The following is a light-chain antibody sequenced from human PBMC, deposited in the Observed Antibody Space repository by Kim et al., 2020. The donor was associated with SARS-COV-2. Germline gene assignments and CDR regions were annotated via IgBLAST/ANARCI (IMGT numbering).Light chain of an antibody. CDR1: SSDVGGYNY. Sequence: QSALTQPPSASGSPAQSVTISCTGTSSDVGGYNYVSWYQQHPGKAPKLMIYEVNRRPSGVPDRFSGSKSGNTASLTVSGLQAEDEADYYCSSYAGSNNLIFGTGTKVTVL. CDR3: SSYAGSNNLI. J-gene: IGLJ1*01. CDR2: EVN. V-gene: IGLV2-8*01.